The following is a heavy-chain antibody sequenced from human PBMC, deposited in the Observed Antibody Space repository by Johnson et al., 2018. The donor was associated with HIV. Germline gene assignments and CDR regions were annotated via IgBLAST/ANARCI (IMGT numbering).Heavy chain of an antibody. J-gene: IGHJ3*02. CDR1: GFTVSSNY. CDR2: IYSGGST. D-gene: IGHD3-22*01. Sequence: MLLVESGGGLIQPGGSLRLSCAASGFTVSSNYMSWVRQAPGKGLEWVSVIYSGGSTYYADSVKGRFTISRDNSKNTLYLQMNSLRAEDTAVYYCARMGYYYDSATFHPFDIWGQGTMVTVSS. V-gene: IGHV3-53*01. CDR3: ARMGYYYDSATFHPFDI.